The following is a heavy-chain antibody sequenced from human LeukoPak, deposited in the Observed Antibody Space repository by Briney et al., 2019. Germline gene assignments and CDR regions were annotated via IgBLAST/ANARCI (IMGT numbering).Heavy chain of an antibody. D-gene: IGHD3-22*01. V-gene: IGHV3-11*04. J-gene: IGHJ4*02. CDR3: AKDWERNYYDSSGPDY. CDR2: ISSSGSTI. Sequence: GGSLRLSCAASGFTFSDYYMSWIRQAPGKGLEWVSYISSSGSTIYYADSVKGRFTISRDNAKNSLYLQMNSLRAEDTAVYYCAKDWERNYYDSSGPDYWGQGTLVTVSS. CDR1: GFTFSDYY.